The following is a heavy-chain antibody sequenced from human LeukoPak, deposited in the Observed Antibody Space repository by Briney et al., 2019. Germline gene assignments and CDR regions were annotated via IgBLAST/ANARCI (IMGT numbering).Heavy chain of an antibody. CDR2: IYYTGIT. D-gene: IGHD3-10*01. J-gene: IGHJ5*02. Sequence: PSETLSLTCNVSGGSISGYYWSWIRQPPGKGLELIGYIYYTGITNYNPSLKSRVTISVDTSKNQFSLRLNSVTAADTAVYYCARVDFGELGNWFDPWGQGTLVTVSS. V-gene: IGHV4-59*01. CDR3: ARVDFGELGNWFDP. CDR1: GGSISGYY.